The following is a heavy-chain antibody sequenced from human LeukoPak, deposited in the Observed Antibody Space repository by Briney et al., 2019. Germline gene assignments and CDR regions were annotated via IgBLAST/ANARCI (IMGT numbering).Heavy chain of an antibody. CDR3: ARSLWTTSFNGFDI. CDR2: ISYDGSNT. J-gene: IGHJ3*02. CDR1: GFTFSPYA. Sequence: GGSLRLSCAASGFTFSPYAIHWVRQAPGKGLEWVAVISYDGSNTFYADSVKGRFTISRDNSKNTVYLQMNSLRAEDTAVYYCARSLWTTSFNGFDIWGQGTMVTVSS. D-gene: IGHD2-2*01. V-gene: IGHV3-30-3*01.